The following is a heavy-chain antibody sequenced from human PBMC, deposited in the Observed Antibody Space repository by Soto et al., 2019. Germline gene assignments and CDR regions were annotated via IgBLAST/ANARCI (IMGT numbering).Heavy chain of an antibody. CDR1: GFTFSSYA. J-gene: IGHJ4*02. D-gene: IGHD6-13*01. CDR3: AKVRSSIAAAGAS. V-gene: IGHV3-23*01. CDR2: ISGSGGST. Sequence: GGSLRLSCAASGFTFSSYAMSWVRQAPGKGLEWVSAISGSGGSTYYADSVKGRFTISRDNSKNTLYLQMNSLRAEETAVYYWAKVRSSIAAAGASWGQVHLVTVSS.